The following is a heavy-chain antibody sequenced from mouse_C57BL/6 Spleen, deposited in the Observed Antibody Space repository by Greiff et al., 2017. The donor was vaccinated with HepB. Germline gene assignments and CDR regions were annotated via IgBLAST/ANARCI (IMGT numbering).Heavy chain of an antibody. Sequence: EVQGVESGGGLVKPGGSLKLSCAASGFTFSSYAMSWVRQTPEKRLEWVATISDGGSYTYYPDNVKGRFTISRDNAKNNLYLQMSHLKSEDTAMYYCARDGDYGSSFAYWGQGTLVTVSA. D-gene: IGHD1-1*01. J-gene: IGHJ3*01. CDR3: ARDGDYGSSFAY. V-gene: IGHV5-4*01. CDR1: GFTFSSYA. CDR2: ISDGGSYT.